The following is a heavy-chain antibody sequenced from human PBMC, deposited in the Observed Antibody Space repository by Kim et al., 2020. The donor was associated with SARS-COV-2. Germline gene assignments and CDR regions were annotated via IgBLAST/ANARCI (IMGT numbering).Heavy chain of an antibody. V-gene: IGHV3-66*01. Sequence: GGSLRLSCAASGFTVSSNYMSWVRQAPGKGLEWVSVIYSGGSTYYADSVKSRFTISRDNSKNTLYLQMNSLRAEDTAVYYCARDSKVATTRRYFDYWGQGTLVTVSS. D-gene: IGHD5-12*01. CDR2: IYSGGST. CDR3: ARDSKVATTRRYFDY. CDR1: GFTVSSNY. J-gene: IGHJ4*02.